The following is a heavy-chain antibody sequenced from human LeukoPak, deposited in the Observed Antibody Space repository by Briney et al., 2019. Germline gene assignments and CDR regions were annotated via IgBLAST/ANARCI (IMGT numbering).Heavy chain of an antibody. CDR1: GFTFSNYG. Sequence: GGSLRLSCAASGFTFSNYGIHWVRQAPGKGLEWVALISYDGSNKYYADSVKGRFTISRDNSKNTLYLQMNSLRAEDTAVYYCAKDRGYYDSSGIYYYYGMDVWGQGTTVTVSS. J-gene: IGHJ6*02. V-gene: IGHV3-30*18. CDR3: AKDRGYYDSSGIYYYYGMDV. CDR2: ISYDGSNK. D-gene: IGHD3-22*01.